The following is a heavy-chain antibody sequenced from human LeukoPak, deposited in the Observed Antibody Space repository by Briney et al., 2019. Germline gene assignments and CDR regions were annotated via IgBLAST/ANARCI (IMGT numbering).Heavy chain of an antibody. CDR3: ARDNDKVVDH. Sequence: ASVKVSCKTSGYTFSNYGISRVRQAPGQGLEWMGWITAYNGNRLYAQRFQGRITLTTDTSTSTSYMELRSLEYDDTAIYYCARDNDKVVDHWGQGTLVTVSS. CDR1: GYTFSNYG. V-gene: IGHV1-18*01. CDR2: ITAYNGNR. J-gene: IGHJ4*01. D-gene: IGHD1-1*01.